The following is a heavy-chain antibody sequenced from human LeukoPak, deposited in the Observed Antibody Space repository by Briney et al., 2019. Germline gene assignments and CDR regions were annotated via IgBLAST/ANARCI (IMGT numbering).Heavy chain of an antibody. J-gene: IGHJ4*02. CDR2: IYDSGST. D-gene: IGHD6-13*01. CDR3: EGYGGV. CDR1: GGSISSYY. Sequence: PSETLSLTCSVSGGSISSYYWSWIRQPPGKGLEWIGYIYDSGSTYYSPSLKSRVTISVDTSKNQFSLRLTSVTAADTAVYYCEGYGGVWGQGTLVTVSS. V-gene: IGHV4-59*08.